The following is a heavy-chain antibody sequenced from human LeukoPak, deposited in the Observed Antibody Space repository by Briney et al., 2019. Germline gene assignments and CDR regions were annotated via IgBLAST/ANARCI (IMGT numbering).Heavy chain of an antibody. CDR3: ARGIAAAGYFDY. D-gene: IGHD6-13*01. Sequence: PSETLSLTCAVSGGSISSGGYSWSWIRQPPGQGLGWIGYIYHSGSTYYNPSLKSRVTISVDRSKNQFSLKLSSVTAADTAVYYCARGIAAAGYFDYWGQGTLVTVSS. CDR1: GGSISSGGYS. V-gene: IGHV4-30-2*01. CDR2: IYHSGST. J-gene: IGHJ4*02.